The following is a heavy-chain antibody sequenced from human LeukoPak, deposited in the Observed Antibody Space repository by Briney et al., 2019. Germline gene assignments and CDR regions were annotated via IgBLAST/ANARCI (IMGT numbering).Heavy chain of an antibody. J-gene: IGHJ4*02. Sequence: GGSLRLSCAASGFTFSSYWMSWVRQAPGKGLEWVANIKQDGSEKYYVDSVKGRFTISRDNAKNSLYLQMNSLRAEDTAVYCCANRITFGGVIVIPSADYFDYWGQGTLVTVSS. CDR2: IKQDGSEK. D-gene: IGHD3-16*02. CDR1: GFTFSSYW. V-gene: IGHV3-7*03. CDR3: ANRITFGGVIVIPSADYFDY.